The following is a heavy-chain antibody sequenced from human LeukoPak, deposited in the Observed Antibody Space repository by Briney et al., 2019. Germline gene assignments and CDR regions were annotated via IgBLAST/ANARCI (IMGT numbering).Heavy chain of an antibody. CDR2: INHSGST. V-gene: IGHV4-34*01. Sequence: SETLSLTCAVYGGSFSGYYWSWIRQPSGKGLEWIGEINHSGSTNYNPSLKSRVTISVDTSKNQFSLKLSSVTAADTAVYYCARRGFDPWGQGTLVTVSS. CDR3: ARRGFDP. J-gene: IGHJ5*02. CDR1: GGSFSGYY.